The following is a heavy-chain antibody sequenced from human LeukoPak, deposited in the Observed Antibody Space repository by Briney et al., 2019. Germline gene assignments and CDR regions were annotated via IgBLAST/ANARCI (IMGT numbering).Heavy chain of an antibody. Sequence: PGGSLRLSCAASGFTFSSYAMSWVRQAPGKGLEWVSGISGSGDSTYYADSVKGRFTIYRDNSKNTLYLQMNSLRAEDTAVYYCAKGGRSTMIVNVWGKGTTVTVSS. J-gene: IGHJ6*04. CDR1: GFTFSSYA. CDR3: AKGGRSTMIVNV. CDR2: ISGSGDST. D-gene: IGHD3-22*01. V-gene: IGHV3-23*01.